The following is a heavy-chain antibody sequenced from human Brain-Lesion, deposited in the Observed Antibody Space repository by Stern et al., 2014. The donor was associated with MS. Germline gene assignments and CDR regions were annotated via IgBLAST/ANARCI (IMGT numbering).Heavy chain of an antibody. CDR1: GGSISSGGYY. CDR2: IFNSGST. J-gene: IGHJ6*02. D-gene: IGHD2-2*01. V-gene: IGHV4-61*02. Sequence: QVQLVESGPGLVKPSQTLSLSCTVSGGSISSGGYYWSWIRQPAGKGLEWIGRIFNSGSTSYNPSLKNRVTIPIDTAKNQCPLSLNSMTAADTAVYYCARGRVVPGFQYYATDVWGQGTTVIVSS. CDR3: ARGRVVPGFQYYATDV.